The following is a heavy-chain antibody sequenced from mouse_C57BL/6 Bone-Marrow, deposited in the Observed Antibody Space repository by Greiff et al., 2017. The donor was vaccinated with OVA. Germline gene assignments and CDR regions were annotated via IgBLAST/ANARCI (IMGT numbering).Heavy chain of an antibody. D-gene: IGHD4-1*01. CDR2: SRNKANDYTT. CDR3: ARDSLGGFAY. Sequence: EVKLVESGGGLVQSGRSLRLSCATSGFTFSDFYMEWVRQAPGKGLEWIAASRNKANDYTTEYSASVKGRFIVSRDTSQSILYLQMNALRAEDTAIYYCARDSLGGFAYWGQGTLATVSA. V-gene: IGHV7-1*01. J-gene: IGHJ3*01. CDR1: GFTFSDFY.